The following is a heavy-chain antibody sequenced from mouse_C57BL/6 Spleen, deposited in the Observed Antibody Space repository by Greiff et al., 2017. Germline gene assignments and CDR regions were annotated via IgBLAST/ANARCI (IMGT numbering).Heavy chain of an antibody. V-gene: IGHV10-1*01. Sequence: EVQRVESGGGLVQPKGSLKLSCAASGFSFNTYAMNWVRQAPGKGLEWVARIRSKSNNYATYYADSVKDRFTISRDDSESMLYLQMNNLKTEDTAMYYCVRDSSYWYFDVWGTGTTVTVSS. CDR2: IRSKSNNYAT. CDR1: GFSFNTYA. J-gene: IGHJ1*03. CDR3: VRDSSYWYFDV.